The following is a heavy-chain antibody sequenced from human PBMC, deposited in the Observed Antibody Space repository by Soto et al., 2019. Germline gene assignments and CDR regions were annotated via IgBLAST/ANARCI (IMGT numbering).Heavy chain of an antibody. V-gene: IGHV3-33*01. CDR1: GFTFSSYG. CDR2: IWYDGSNK. Sequence: PGGSLRLSCAASGFTFSSYGMHWVRQAPGKGLEWVAVIWYDGSNKYYADSVKGRFTISRDNSKNTLYLQMNSLRAEDTAVYYCERDLRGWVATIYYYHYGMDVWGQGTTVTVLL. CDR3: ERDLRGWVATIYYYHYGMDV. J-gene: IGHJ6*02. D-gene: IGHD5-12*01.